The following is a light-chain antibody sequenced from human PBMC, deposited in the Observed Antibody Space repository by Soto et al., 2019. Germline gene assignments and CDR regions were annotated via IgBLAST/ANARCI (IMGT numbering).Light chain of an antibody. V-gene: IGKV3-11*01. CDR3: QQRSNWPPRFT. CDR2: DAS. Sequence: EIVLTQSPATLSLSPGERATLSCRASQSVSSYLAWYQQKPGQAPRLLIYDASNRATGIPARFSGSGSGTGFTLTISSLEPEDFAVYYCQQRSNWPPRFTFGGGTKVEIK. CDR1: QSVSSY. J-gene: IGKJ4*01.